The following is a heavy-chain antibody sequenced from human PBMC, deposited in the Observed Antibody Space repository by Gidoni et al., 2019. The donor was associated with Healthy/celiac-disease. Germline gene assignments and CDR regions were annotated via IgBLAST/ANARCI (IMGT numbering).Heavy chain of an antibody. CDR3: AKDGYYYDSSGLFDY. CDR2: ISGSGGST. CDR1: GFTFSSYA. V-gene: IGHV3-23*01. J-gene: IGHJ4*02. Sequence: EVQLLESGGGLVQPGGSLGLSCAASGFTFSSYAMSWVRQAPGKGLEWVSAISGSGGSTYYADSVKGRFTISRDNSKNTLYLQMNSLRAEDTAVYYCAKDGYYYDSSGLFDYWGQGTLVTVSS. D-gene: IGHD3-22*01.